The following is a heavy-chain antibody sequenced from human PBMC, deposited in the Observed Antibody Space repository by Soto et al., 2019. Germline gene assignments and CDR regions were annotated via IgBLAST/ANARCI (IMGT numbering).Heavy chain of an antibody. CDR2: IYPGDSDT. V-gene: IGHV5-51*01. D-gene: IGHD2-15*01. Sequence: GESLKISCNGSGYSFTSYWIGWVRQMPWKGLEWMGIIYPGDSDTRYSPSFQGQVTISADKSISTAYLQWSSLKASDTAMYYCASRGYCSGGSCFLAFDYWGQGTLVTVSS. CDR1: GYSFTSYW. CDR3: ASRGYCSGGSCFLAFDY. J-gene: IGHJ4*02.